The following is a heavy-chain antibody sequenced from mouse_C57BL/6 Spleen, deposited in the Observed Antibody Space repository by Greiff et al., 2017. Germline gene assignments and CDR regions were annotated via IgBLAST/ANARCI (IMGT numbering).Heavy chain of an antibody. Sequence: VKLMESGAELARPGASVKLSCKASGYTFTSYGISWVKQRTGQGLEWIGEIYPRSGNTYYNAKFKGKATLTADTSSSTEYMELLSLTSEDSAVYFCARWDYEGFAYWGQGTLVTVSA. CDR3: ARWDYEGFAY. D-gene: IGHD2-3*01. J-gene: IGHJ3*01. CDR2: IYPRSGNT. CDR1: GYTFTSYG. V-gene: IGHV1-81*01.